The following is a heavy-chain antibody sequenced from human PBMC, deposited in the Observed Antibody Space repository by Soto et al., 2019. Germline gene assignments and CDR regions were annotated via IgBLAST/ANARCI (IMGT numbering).Heavy chain of an antibody. Sequence: QVQLQESGPGLVKPSQTLSLTCTVSGGSISSGGYYWSWIRQHPGKGLEWIGYIYYSGSTYYNPSLKSRVTISVDTSKNQFSLKLSSVTAADTAVYYCAVRYNWNDGPGDAFDIWGQGTMVTVSS. CDR3: AVRYNWNDGPGDAFDI. V-gene: IGHV4-31*03. CDR1: GGSISSGGYY. J-gene: IGHJ3*02. D-gene: IGHD1-1*01. CDR2: IYYSGST.